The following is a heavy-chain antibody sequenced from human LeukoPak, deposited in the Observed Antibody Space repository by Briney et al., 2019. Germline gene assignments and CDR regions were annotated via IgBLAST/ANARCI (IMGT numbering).Heavy chain of an antibody. D-gene: IGHD1-26*01. Sequence: GGSLRLSCAASGFTFSDYYMSWIRQAPGKGLEWVANIKQDGSEKYYVDSVKGRFTISRDNAKNSLYLQMNSLRAEDTAVYYCARVGYSGSYYYWGQGTLVTVSS. CDR2: IKQDGSEK. CDR1: GFTFSDYY. J-gene: IGHJ4*02. CDR3: ARVGYSGSYYY. V-gene: IGHV3-7*01.